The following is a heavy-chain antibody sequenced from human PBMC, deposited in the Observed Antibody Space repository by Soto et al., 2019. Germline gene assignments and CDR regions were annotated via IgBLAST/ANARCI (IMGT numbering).Heavy chain of an antibody. J-gene: IGHJ4*02. CDR1: GFTFSSYA. CDR3: AKDSPRTVVVAAPLDY. CDR2: ISGSGGST. V-gene: IGHV3-23*01. Sequence: EVQLLESGGGLVQPGGSLRLSCAASGFTFSSYAMSWVRQAPGKGLEWVSAISGSGGSTYYADSVKGRFTISRDNSKNTLYLQMNSLRAEDTAVYYCAKDSPRTVVVAAPLDYWGQGTLVTVSS. D-gene: IGHD2-15*01.